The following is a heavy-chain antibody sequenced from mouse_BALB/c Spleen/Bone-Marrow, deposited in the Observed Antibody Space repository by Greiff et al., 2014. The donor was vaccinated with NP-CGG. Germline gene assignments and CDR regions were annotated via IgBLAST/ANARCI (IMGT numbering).Heavy chain of an antibody. CDR2: IHYSGTT. J-gene: IGHJ4*01. Sequence: QSGPDLVKPSQSLSLTCTVTGYSITSGYTWHWIRQFPGNTLEWMGYIHYSGTTNYNPSLKGRISITRDTSKNQFFLQLNSVTTEDTATYYCAITTVVNAMDYWGQGTSVTVSS. V-gene: IGHV3-1*02. CDR3: AITTVVNAMDY. D-gene: IGHD1-1*01. CDR1: GYSITSGYT.